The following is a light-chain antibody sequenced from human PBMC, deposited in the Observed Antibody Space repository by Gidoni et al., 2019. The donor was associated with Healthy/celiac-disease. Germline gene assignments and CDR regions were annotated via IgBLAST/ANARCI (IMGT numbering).Light chain of an antibody. CDR1: HGISNY. V-gene: IGKV1-27*01. CDR2: AAS. Sequence: DIQMTQSPSSLSASVGDRVPITCRASHGISNYLAWCQQKPGKVPKLLIYAASTLQLGVPSRFSSSVSGTDFTLTISRLQPEDLATYYCQNYNSSTQLTFGGGTKVEIK. CDR3: QNYNSSTQLT. J-gene: IGKJ4*01.